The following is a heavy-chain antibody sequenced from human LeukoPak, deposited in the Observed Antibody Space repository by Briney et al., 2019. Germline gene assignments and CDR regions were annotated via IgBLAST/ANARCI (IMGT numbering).Heavy chain of an antibody. D-gene: IGHD6-19*01. CDR3: ARDLGTVAGLDY. CDR1: GDSVSSNSAA. J-gene: IGHJ4*02. Sequence: SQTLSLTCAISGDSVSSNSAAWNWIRQSPSRGLEWLGRTYYRSMWYNGYGVSVKSRITINPDTAKNQFSLQLNSVTPEDTAVYYCARDLGTVAGLDYWGQGTLVTVSS. V-gene: IGHV6-1*01. CDR2: TYYRSMWYN.